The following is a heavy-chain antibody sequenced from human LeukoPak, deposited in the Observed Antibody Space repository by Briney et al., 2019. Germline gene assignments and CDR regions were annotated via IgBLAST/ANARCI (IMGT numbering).Heavy chain of an antibody. V-gene: IGHV3-74*01. CDR3: AKDFKGSSSWYYYYMDV. Sequence: GGSLRLSCAASGFTFSSYWMHWVRQAPGKGLVWVSRINSDGSSTSYADSVKGRFTISRDNSKNTLYLQMNSLRAEDTAVYYCAKDFKGSSSWYYYYMDVWGKGTTVTISS. CDR2: INSDGSST. CDR1: GFTFSSYW. D-gene: IGHD6-13*01. J-gene: IGHJ6*03.